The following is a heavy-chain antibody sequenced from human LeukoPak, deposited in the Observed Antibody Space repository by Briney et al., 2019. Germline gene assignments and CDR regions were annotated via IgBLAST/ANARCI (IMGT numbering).Heavy chain of an antibody. J-gene: IGHJ5*02. D-gene: IGHD6-19*01. CDR1: GYSISSGYC. CDR3: ARGRVAGTNNWFDP. CDR2: IHHSGST. Sequence: KPSETLSLTCAVSGYSISSGYCWGWIRQPPGQGLEWIGSIHHSGSTYYNPSLKSRVTILVDTSKNQISLKLSSVTAADTAVYSCARGRVAGTNNWFDPWGQGTLVTVSS. V-gene: IGHV4-38-2*01.